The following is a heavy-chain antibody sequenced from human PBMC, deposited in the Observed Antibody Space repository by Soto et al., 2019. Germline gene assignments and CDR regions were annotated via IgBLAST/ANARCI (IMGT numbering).Heavy chain of an antibody. J-gene: IGHJ4*02. Sequence: QVQLQESGPGLVKPSQTLSLTCNVSGGSVSSGGYYWSWIRQHPGKGLEWIGDIYYTGITYYNPSLQSRVTISLGTSKNQFSLTLTSVAAADTAIYYCASEPTVPSGFDSWGQGTLVTVSS. CDR3: ASEPTVPSGFDS. CDR1: GGSVSSGGYY. V-gene: IGHV4-31*03. CDR2: IYYTGIT. D-gene: IGHD4-17*01.